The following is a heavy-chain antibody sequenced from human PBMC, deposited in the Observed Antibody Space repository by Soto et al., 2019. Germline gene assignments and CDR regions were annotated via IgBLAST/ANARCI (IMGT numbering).Heavy chain of an antibody. CDR2: AHSSGRT. CDR1: GDSVNSENYY. V-gene: IGHV4-61*01. D-gene: IGHD5-18*01. CDR3: ARDIRGYSRALDY. Sequence: PSETLSLTCSVSGDSVNSENYYWTWIRQSPGKGLEWIGYAHSSGRTNYNPSPKSRVTISVDTPMNKFSLKLTSVTAADTAVYYCARDIRGYSRALDYWGQGTLVTVSS. J-gene: IGHJ4*02.